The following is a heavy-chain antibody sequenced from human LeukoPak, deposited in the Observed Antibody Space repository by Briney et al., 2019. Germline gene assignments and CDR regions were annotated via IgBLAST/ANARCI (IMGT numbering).Heavy chain of an antibody. CDR1: GGTFSRNG. Sequence: SVKVSCKASGGTFSRNGISWVRQAPGQGLEWMGGITPIFRTANYAQKFQGRVTITADESTSTAYMELSSLRSEDTAVYYCAAKDVWGKGTTVTVSS. CDR3: AAKDV. D-gene: IGHD4/OR15-4a*01. V-gene: IGHV1-69*01. J-gene: IGHJ6*04. CDR2: ITPIFRTA.